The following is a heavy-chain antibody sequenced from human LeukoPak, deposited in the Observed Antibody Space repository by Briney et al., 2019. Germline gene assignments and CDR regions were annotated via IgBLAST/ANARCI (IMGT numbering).Heavy chain of an antibody. CDR2: ISSSGSTI. CDR3: ARSLHYDILTGSGMDV. Sequence: GGSLRLSCAASGFTFSDYYMSWIRQAPGKGLEWVSYISSSGSTIYYADSVKGRFTISRDNAKNSLYLQMNSLRAEDTAVYYCARSLHYDILTGSGMDVWGQETTVTVSS. CDR1: GFTFSDYY. V-gene: IGHV3-11*01. D-gene: IGHD3-9*01. J-gene: IGHJ6*02.